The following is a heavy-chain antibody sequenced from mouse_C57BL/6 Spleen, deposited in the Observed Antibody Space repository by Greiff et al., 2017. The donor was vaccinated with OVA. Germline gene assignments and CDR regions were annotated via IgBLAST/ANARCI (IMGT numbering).Heavy chain of an antibody. CDR2: INPNYGTT. V-gene: IGHV1-39*01. D-gene: IGHD4-1*01. CDR1: GYSFTDYN. CDR3: AWGGPGTWFAY. J-gene: IGHJ3*01. Sequence: VQLKQSGPELVKPGASVKISCKASGYSFTDYNMNWVKQSTGKSLEWIGVINPNYGTTSYNQKFKGKATLTVDKSSSTAYMQLNSLTSADSAVEFCAWGGPGTWFAYWGQGTLVTVSA.